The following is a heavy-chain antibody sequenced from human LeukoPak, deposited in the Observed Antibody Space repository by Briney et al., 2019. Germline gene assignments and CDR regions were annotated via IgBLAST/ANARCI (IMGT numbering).Heavy chain of an antibody. J-gene: IGHJ3*02. Sequence: PETLSLTCTVSGGSISSYYWSWLRQPPGKGLEWIGYIYYSGSTNYNPSLKSRVTISVDTSKNQFSLKLSSVTAADTAVYYCARVGYLMDAFDIWGQGTMVTVSS. D-gene: IGHD2-8*01. CDR1: GGSISSYY. CDR2: IYYSGST. CDR3: ARVGYLMDAFDI. V-gene: IGHV4-59*01.